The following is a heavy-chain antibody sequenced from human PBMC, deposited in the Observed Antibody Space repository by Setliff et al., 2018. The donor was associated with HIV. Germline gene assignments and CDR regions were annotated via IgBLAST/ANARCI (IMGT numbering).Heavy chain of an antibody. CDR3: ARSPGFWYFDL. CDR2: TYYTGST. Sequence: PSETLSLTCTVSGGSISDSHWSWIRQPPGKELEWIGSTYYTGSTAYNPSLKSRVTISLDTSKTHFSLKLSSVTAADTAVYYCARSPGFWYFDLWGPGTLVTVSS. CDR1: GGSISDSH. V-gene: IGHV4-59*01. J-gene: IGHJ2*01.